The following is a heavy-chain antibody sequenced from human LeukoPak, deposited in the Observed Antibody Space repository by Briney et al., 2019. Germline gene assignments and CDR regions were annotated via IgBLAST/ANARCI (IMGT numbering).Heavy chain of an antibody. CDR3: ARAPHYDKDAFDI. J-gene: IGHJ3*02. V-gene: IGHV4-59*01. Sequence: PSETLSLTCTVSGGSISSYYWSWIRQPPGKGLEWIGYIYYSGSTNYNPSLKSRVTISVDTSKNQFSLKLSSVTAADTAVYYCARAPHYDKDAFDIWGQGTMVTVPS. CDR1: GGSISSYY. D-gene: IGHD3-22*01. CDR2: IYYSGST.